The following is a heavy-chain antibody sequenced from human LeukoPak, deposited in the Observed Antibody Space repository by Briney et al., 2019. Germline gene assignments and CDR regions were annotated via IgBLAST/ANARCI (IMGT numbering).Heavy chain of an antibody. CDR1: GFSLSASGVG. CDR3: AHGVGATSGLDV. Sequence: ESGPTLVKPTQTLTLTCTFSGFSLSASGVGVGWIRQPPGKALEWLALIYWDDDKRYSPSLKSRLTITKDTSKNQVVLTMTNMDTVDTATYYCAHGVGATSGLDVWGQGTTVTVSS. CDR2: IYWDDDK. V-gene: IGHV2-5*02. J-gene: IGHJ6*02. D-gene: IGHD1-26*01.